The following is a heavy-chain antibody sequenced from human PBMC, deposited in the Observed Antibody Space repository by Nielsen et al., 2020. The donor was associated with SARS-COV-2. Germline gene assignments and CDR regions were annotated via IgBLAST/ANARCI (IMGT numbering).Heavy chain of an antibody. D-gene: IGHD2-15*01. CDR1: GYTLTELS. CDR2: FDPEDGET. CDR3: ATKGYCSGGSCYIWYYGMDV. J-gene: IGHJ6*02. Sequence: ASVKVSCKVSGYTLTELSMHWVRQAPGKGLEWMGGFDPEDGETIYAQKFQGRVTMTEDTSTDTAYMELGSLRSEDTAVYYCATKGYCSGGSCYIWYYGMDVWGQGTTVTVSS. V-gene: IGHV1-24*01.